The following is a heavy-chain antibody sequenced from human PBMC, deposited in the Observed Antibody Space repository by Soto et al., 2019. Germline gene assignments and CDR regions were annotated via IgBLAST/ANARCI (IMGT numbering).Heavy chain of an antibody. CDR3: AAELYSGGSCCSFDI. CDR2: IIPIFGTA. V-gene: IGHV1-69*13. Sequence: SVKVSCNASGGTFSSYAISWVRQAPGQGLEWMGGIIPIFGTANYAQKFQGRVTITADESTSTAYMELSGLRSEDTAVYYCAAELYSGGSCCSFDIWGQGTMVTVSS. CDR1: GGTFSSYA. J-gene: IGHJ3*02. D-gene: IGHD1-26*01.